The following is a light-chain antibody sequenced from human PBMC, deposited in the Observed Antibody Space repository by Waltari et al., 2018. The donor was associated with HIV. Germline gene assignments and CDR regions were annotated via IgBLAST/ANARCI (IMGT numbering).Light chain of an antibody. CDR3: QQYNNWPPYT. CDR2: GAS. CDR1: QSIRSN. J-gene: IGKJ2*01. Sequence: ELLMTQSPATLSVSPGERVTLPCRASQSIRSNLAWYRQISGQAPRLLIYGASTRAADIPARFSGSGSGTEFNLTISSLQSDDFAVYYCQQYNNWPPYTFGQGTKLEIK. V-gene: IGKV3-15*01.